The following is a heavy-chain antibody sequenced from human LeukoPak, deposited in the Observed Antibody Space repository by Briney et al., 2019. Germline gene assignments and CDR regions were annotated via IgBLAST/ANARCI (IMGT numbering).Heavy chain of an antibody. J-gene: IGHJ4*02. V-gene: IGHV4-61*02. D-gene: IGHD2-2*01. CDR2: IYTSGST. CDR3: AREPGVVVPAALDY. Sequence: PSETLSLTCTVSGGSISSGSYYWSWIRQPAGKGLEWIGRIYTSGSTNYNPSLKSRVTISVDTSKNQFSLKLSSVTAADTAVYYCAREPGVVVPAALDYWGQGTLVTVSS. CDR1: GGSISSGSYY.